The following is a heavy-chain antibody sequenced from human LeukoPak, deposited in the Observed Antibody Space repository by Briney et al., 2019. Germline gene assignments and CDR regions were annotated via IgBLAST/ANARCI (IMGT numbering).Heavy chain of an antibody. CDR3: ARYKGYSGSSPRGFDP. CDR2: MNPNSGNT. V-gene: IGHV1-8*03. D-gene: IGHD1-26*01. CDR1: GYTFTSYD. J-gene: IGHJ5*02. Sequence: ASVKVSCKASGYTFTSYDINWVRQATGQGLEWMGWMNPNSGNTGYAQKFQGRVTITRNTSISTAYMELSSLRSEDTAVYYCARYKGYSGSSPRGFDPWGQGTLVTVSS.